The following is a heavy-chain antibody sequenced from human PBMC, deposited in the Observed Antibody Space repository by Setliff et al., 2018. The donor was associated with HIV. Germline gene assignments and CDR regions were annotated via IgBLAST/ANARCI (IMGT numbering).Heavy chain of an antibody. CDR3: ARQGNIVVVTSFDY. CDR2: INHSGST. CDR1: GGSFSGYY. J-gene: IGHJ4*02. D-gene: IGHD2-21*02. Sequence: SETLSLTCAVYGGSFSGYYWSWIRQPPGKGLECIGEINHSGSTNHNPSLKSRVTISVDTSKKQFSPRLSSVTAADTAVYYCARQGNIVVVTSFDYWGQGTLVTVSS. V-gene: IGHV4-34*01.